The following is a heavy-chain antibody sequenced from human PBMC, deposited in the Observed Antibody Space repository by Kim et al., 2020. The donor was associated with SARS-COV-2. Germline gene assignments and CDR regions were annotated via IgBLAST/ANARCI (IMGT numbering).Heavy chain of an antibody. CDR1: GFTFDDYG. V-gene: IGHV3-20*01. Sequence: GGSLRLSCAASGFTFDDYGMSWVRQAPGKGLEWVSGINWNGGSTGYADSVKGRFTISRDNAKNSLYLQMNSLRAEDTALYHCARGVYDILTGYPSYYYYGMDVWGQGTTVTVSS. J-gene: IGHJ6*02. D-gene: IGHD3-9*01. CDR3: ARGVYDILTGYPSYYYYGMDV. CDR2: INWNGGST.